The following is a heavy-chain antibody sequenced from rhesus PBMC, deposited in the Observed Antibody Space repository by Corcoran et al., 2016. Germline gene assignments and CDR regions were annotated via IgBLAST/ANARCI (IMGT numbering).Heavy chain of an antibody. Sequence: QVQLQESGPGLVKPSETLSLTCAVSGGSISSNYWSWIRQPPGKGLEWIGRISGSGGSTAYNPSLKSLVTISTDTSKNQFSLKLSSVTASDTAVYYCARSYSGSYYLAYCGQGVLVTVSS. CDR2: ISGSGGST. J-gene: IGHJ4*01. V-gene: IGHV4-173*01. CDR1: GGSISSNY. CDR3: ARSYSGSYYLAY. D-gene: IGHD3-16*01.